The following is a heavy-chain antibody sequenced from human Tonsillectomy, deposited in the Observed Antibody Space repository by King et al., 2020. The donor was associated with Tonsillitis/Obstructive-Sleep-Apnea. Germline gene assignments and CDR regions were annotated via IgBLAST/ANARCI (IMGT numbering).Heavy chain of an antibody. CDR1: GGSVSSRDYY. D-gene: IGHD1-7*01. Sequence: QLQESGPGLVKPSETLSLTCSVSGGSVSSRDYYWGWIRQPPGKGLEWIATISYNGDTYYNPALESRVTISVDTSKNQFSPKLSSVTAADTSVYYGARHSHDSNSYCYMDVWGTGTRVTVS. V-gene: IGHV4-39*01. J-gene: IGHJ6*03. CDR3: ARHSHDSNSYCYMDV. CDR2: ISYNGDT.